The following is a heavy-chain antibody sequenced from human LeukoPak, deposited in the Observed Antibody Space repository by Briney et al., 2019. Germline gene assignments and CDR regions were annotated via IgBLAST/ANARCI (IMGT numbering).Heavy chain of an antibody. CDR3: ARGPTVTTNYYYYYMDV. Sequence: GASVKVSCKASGYTFTSYYVHWVRQAPGQGLEWMGIINPSGGSTSYAQKFQGRVTMTSDMSTRTVYMELSSLRSEDTAVYYCARGPTVTTNYYYYYMDVWGKGTTVTVSS. CDR2: INPSGGST. J-gene: IGHJ6*03. CDR1: GYTFTSYY. D-gene: IGHD4-11*01. V-gene: IGHV1-46*01.